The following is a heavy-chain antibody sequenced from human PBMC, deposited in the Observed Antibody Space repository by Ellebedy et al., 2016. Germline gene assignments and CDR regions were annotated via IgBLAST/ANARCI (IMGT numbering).Heavy chain of an antibody. CDR2: ISAYNGNT. V-gene: IGHV1-18*01. CDR1: GYTFTSYG. Sequence: ASVKVSCKASGYTFTSYGISWVRQAPGQGLEWMGWISAYNGNTNYAQKLQGRVTMTTDTSTSTAYMELRSLRSDDTAVYYCARSGYYDSSGYYPISIGYYFDYWGQGTLVTVSS. D-gene: IGHD3-22*01. CDR3: ARSGYYDSSGYYPISIGYYFDY. J-gene: IGHJ4*02.